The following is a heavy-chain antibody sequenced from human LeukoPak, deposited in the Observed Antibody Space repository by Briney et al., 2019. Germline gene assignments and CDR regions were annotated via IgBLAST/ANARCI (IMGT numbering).Heavy chain of an antibody. D-gene: IGHD2-2*01. CDR1: GGSISSYY. CDR3: ARTYCSSTSCSVAFDI. J-gene: IGHJ3*02. Sequence: PSETLSLTCTVSGGSISSYYWSWIRQPPGKGLEWIGYIYYSGSTNYNPSLKSRVTISVDTSKNQFSLKLSSVTAADTAVYYCARTYCSSTSCSVAFDIWGQGTVVTVSS. V-gene: IGHV4-59*01. CDR2: IYYSGST.